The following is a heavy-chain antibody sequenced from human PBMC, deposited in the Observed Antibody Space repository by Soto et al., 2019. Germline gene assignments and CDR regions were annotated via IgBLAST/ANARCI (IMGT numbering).Heavy chain of an antibody. CDR3: TRDCSGGSCYSLNRDYFYYYGMDV. V-gene: IGHV3-49*03. CDR2: ISSKAYGGTT. Sequence: GGSLRLSCTASGFTFGDYAMTWFRQAPGKGLEWVGFISSKAYGGTTEYAASVKGRSTISRDDSKSIAYLQMNSLNTEDTAVYYYTRDCSGGSCYSLNRDYFYYYGMDVWGQGTTVTVSS. J-gene: IGHJ6*02. D-gene: IGHD2-15*01. CDR1: GFTFGDYA.